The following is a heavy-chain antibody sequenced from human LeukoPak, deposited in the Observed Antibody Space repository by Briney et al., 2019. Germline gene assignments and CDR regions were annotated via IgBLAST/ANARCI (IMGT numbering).Heavy chain of an antibody. CDR2: ISAYNGNT. Sequence: ASVKVSCKASGYAFTSYGISWVRQAPGQGLEWMGWISAYNGNTNYAQKLQGRVTMTTDTSTSTAYMELRSLRSDDTAVYYCARVYSSSWYGGPMDVWGKGTTVTVSS. CDR1: GYAFTSYG. J-gene: IGHJ6*04. D-gene: IGHD6-13*01. CDR3: ARVYSSSWYGGPMDV. V-gene: IGHV1-18*04.